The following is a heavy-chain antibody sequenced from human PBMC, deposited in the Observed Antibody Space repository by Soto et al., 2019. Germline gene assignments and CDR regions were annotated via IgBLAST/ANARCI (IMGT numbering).Heavy chain of an antibody. V-gene: IGHV5-51*01. CDR1: GYSFTSYW. Sequence: GESLKISCKGSGYSFTSYWIGWVRQMPGKGLEWMGIIYPGDSDTRYSPSFQGQVTISADKSISTAYLQWSSLKASDTAMYYCARPCRLLWFGVDAFDILGQGTMVTV. J-gene: IGHJ3*02. CDR2: IYPGDSDT. D-gene: IGHD3-10*01. CDR3: ARPCRLLWFGVDAFDI.